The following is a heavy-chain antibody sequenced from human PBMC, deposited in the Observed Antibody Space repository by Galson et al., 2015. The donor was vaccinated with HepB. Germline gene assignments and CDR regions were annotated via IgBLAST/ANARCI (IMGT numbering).Heavy chain of an antibody. J-gene: IGHJ6*02. CDR1: GFTFSSYG. CDR2: IWYDGSNK. V-gene: IGHV3-33*01. D-gene: IGHD5-18*01. CDR3: ASERTTAMVTAAGYGMDV. Sequence: SLRLSCAASGFTFSSYGMHWVRQAPGKGLEWVAVIWYDGSNKYYADSVKGRFTISRDNSKNTPYLQMNSLRAEDTAVYYCASERTTAMVTAAGYGMDVWGQGTTVTVSS.